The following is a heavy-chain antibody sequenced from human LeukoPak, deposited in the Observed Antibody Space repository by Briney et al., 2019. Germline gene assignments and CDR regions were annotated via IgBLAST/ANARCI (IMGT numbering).Heavy chain of an antibody. Sequence: GGSLRLSCAASGFTFSSYGMHWVRQAPGEGLEWVAVIWYDGSNKYYADSVKGRFTISRDNSKNTLYLQMNSLRAEDTAVYYCARGARVAAKDDAFDIWGQGTMVTVSS. CDR2: IWYDGSNK. CDR3: ARGARVAAKDDAFDI. CDR1: GFTFSSYG. V-gene: IGHV3-33*01. D-gene: IGHD2-15*01. J-gene: IGHJ3*02.